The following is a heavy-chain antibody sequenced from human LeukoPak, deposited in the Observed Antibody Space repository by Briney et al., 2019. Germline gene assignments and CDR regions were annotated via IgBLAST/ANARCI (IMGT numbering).Heavy chain of an antibody. D-gene: IGHD3-22*01. Sequence: PSETLSLTCTVSGGSISSSSHSWGWIRQPPGKGLEWTGSIYYTGTTYYNPSLKSRVTISVDTSKNQFSLKLNSVTAADTAVYYCAKARYHDSRGYYSLDYFDCWGQGTLVTVSS. CDR3: AKARYHDSRGYYSLDYFDC. V-gene: IGHV4-39*01. J-gene: IGHJ4*02. CDR1: GGSISSSSHS. CDR2: IYYTGTT.